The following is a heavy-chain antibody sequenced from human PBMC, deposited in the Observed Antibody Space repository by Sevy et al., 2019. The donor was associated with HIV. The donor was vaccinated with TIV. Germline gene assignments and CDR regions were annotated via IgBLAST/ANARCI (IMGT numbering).Heavy chain of an antibody. V-gene: IGHV3-72*01. CDR3: ATHAGIAAAGRVFDY. D-gene: IGHD6-13*01. J-gene: IGHJ4*02. CDR2: TRNKADSYTT. CDR1: GFTFSDHY. Sequence: GGSLRLSCAASGFTFSDHYMEWVRQAPGKGLEWVGRTRNKADSYTTEYAASVKGRFTISRDDSKNSLYLQMKSLKTEETAVYYCATHAGIAAAGRVFDYWGQGSLVTVSS.